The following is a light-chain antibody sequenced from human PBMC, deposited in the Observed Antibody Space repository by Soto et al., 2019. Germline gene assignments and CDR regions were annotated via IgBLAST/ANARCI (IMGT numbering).Light chain of an antibody. CDR2: GPS. J-gene: IGKJ2*04. Sequence: EIVMTQSPATLSVSPGESATVSCRASQSIRSTFAWYQQIPGQAPRLLIYGPSTRVTGIPAWFSGSGSGTEFTLTISSLQPEDSAVYYCQQYNNWLRGSFGPGTKLEIK. CDR3: QQYNNWLRGS. V-gene: IGKV3-15*01. CDR1: QSIRST.